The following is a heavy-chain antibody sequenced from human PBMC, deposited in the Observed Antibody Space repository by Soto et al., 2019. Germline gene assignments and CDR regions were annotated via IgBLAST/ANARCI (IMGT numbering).Heavy chain of an antibody. D-gene: IGHD6-13*01. J-gene: IGHJ4*02. CDR3: ASNGVAAAGSPRRSEEKYFDY. CDR2: IIPIFGTA. Sequence: SVKVSCKASGGTFSSYAISWVRQAPGQGLEWMGGIIPIFGTANYAQKFQGRVTITADESTSTAYMELSSLRSEDTAVYYCASNGVAAAGSPRRSEEKYFDYWGQGTLVTVSS. V-gene: IGHV1-69*13. CDR1: GGTFSSYA.